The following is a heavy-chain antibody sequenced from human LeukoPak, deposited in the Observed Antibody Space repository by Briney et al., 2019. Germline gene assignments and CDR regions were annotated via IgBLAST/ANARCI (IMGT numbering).Heavy chain of an antibody. CDR1: GFTFSSNY. V-gene: IGHV3-66*01. CDR2: IYSGGST. J-gene: IGHJ4*02. CDR3: ARGGATVVTPLGY. D-gene: IGHD4-23*01. Sequence: GGSVRLSCAASGFTFSSNYMSWVRQAPGKGLEWVSVIYSGGSTYYADSVKGRFTISRDNSKNTLYLQMNSLRAEDTAVYYCARGGATVVTPLGYWGQGTLVTVSS.